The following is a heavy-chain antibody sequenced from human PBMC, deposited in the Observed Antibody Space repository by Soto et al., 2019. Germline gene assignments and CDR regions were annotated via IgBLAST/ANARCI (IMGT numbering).Heavy chain of an antibody. CDR3: ARHPLIWSGYQYYYYYGMDV. CDR2: INAGNGNT. CDR1: GYTFTSYA. Sequence: QVQLVQSGAEVKKPGASVKVSCKASGYTFTSYAMHWVRQAPGQGLEWMGWINAGNGNTKYSQKFQGRVTITRDTPASTAYMELSSLRSEDTAVYYCARHPLIWSGYQYYYYYGMDVWGQGTTVTVSS. J-gene: IGHJ6*02. V-gene: IGHV1-3*01. D-gene: IGHD3-3*01.